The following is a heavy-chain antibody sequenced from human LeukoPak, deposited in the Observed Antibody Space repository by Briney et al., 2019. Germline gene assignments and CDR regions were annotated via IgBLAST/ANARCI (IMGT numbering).Heavy chain of an antibody. CDR2: ISSSGTIK. Sequence: GGSLRLSCAASGFTFSSYGMNWVRQAPGKGLEWVSYISSSGTIKNYADSVKGRFTISRDNAKNSLYLQMNSLRAEDTAVYYCARDWTKGLDDAFDIWGQGTMVTVSS. V-gene: IGHV3-48*03. J-gene: IGHJ3*02. CDR3: ARDWTKGLDDAFDI. D-gene: IGHD3/OR15-3a*01. CDR1: GFTFSSYG.